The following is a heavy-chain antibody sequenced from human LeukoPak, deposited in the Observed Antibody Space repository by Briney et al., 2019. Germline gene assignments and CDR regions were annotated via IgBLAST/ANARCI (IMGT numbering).Heavy chain of an antibody. D-gene: IGHD6-13*01. CDR1: GFIFSNYP. Sequence: GGSLRLSCAASGFIFSNYPMTWVRQAPGKGLEWVSGINWNGGSTGYADSVKGRFTISRDNAKNSLYLQMNSLRAEDTALYYCARLSAAAGSIKYWGQGTLVTVSS. CDR3: ARLSAAAGSIKY. J-gene: IGHJ4*02. V-gene: IGHV3-20*04. CDR2: INWNGGST.